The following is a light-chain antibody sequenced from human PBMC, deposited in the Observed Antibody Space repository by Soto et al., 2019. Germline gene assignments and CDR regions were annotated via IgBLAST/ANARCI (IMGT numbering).Light chain of an antibody. Sequence: DKRMTQSPSSLSATVGDRVTITCRASQGISNYLAWYQQKPGKVPKLLIYAASTLQSGVPSRFSGSGSGTDFTLTISSLQPEDVATYYCQKYNSAPQTFGQGTKVDIK. J-gene: IGKJ1*01. V-gene: IGKV1-27*01. CDR2: AAS. CDR3: QKYNSAPQT. CDR1: QGISNY.